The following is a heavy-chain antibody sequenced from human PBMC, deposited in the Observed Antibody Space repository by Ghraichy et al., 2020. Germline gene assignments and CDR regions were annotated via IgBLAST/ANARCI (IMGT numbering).Heavy chain of an antibody. CDR1: GFTFSDYY. CDR2: ISSSGSII. D-gene: IGHD3-22*01. Sequence: LSLTCAASGFTFSDYYMSWIRQAPGKGLEWVSYISSSGSIIYYADSVKGRFTISRDNAKNSLYLQMNSLRAEDTAVYYCARAGGYYLGYFDYWGQGTLVTVSS. J-gene: IGHJ4*02. CDR3: ARAGGYYLGYFDY. V-gene: IGHV3-11*01.